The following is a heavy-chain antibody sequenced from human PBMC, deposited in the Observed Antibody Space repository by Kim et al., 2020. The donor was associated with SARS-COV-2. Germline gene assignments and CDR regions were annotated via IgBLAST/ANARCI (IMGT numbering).Heavy chain of an antibody. D-gene: IGHD3-10*01. Sequence: GGSLRLSCAASGFAFDDYAMHWVRQAPGKGLEWVSGISWNSGSIGYADSVKGRFTMSRDNAKNSLYLQMNSLRAEDTALYYCAKGEEYYYGWGSDYSVYYFDYWGQGTLVTVSS. CDR1: GFAFDDYA. CDR3: AKGEEYYYGWGSDYSVYYFDY. V-gene: IGHV3-9*01. CDR2: ISWNSGSI. J-gene: IGHJ4*02.